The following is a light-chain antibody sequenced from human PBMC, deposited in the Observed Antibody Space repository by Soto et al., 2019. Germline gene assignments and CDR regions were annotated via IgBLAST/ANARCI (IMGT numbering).Light chain of an antibody. Sequence: DIQMTQSPSSLSASVGDRVTITCQASQDISNYSNWYQQKPGKAPKLLIYDASNLETGVPSRFSGSGSGTDFTFTISSLQPEDIATYYCQQYDNLLLITFGQGTRLEIK. V-gene: IGKV1-33*01. CDR3: QQYDNLLLIT. J-gene: IGKJ5*01. CDR2: DAS. CDR1: QDISNY.